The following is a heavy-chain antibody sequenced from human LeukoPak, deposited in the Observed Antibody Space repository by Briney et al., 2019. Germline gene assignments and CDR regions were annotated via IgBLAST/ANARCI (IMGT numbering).Heavy chain of an antibody. CDR1: GFSFSSYN. CDR3: AKDQYSSSYYFDY. J-gene: IGHJ4*02. V-gene: IGHV3-30*02. Sequence: GGSLRLSCVGSGFSFSSYNMNWVRQAPGKGLEWVAFIRYDGSNKYYTDSVKGRFTIPRDNSKNTLYLQMNSLRAEDTAVYYCAKDQYSSSYYFDYWGQGTLVTVSS. CDR2: IRYDGSNK. D-gene: IGHD6-6*01.